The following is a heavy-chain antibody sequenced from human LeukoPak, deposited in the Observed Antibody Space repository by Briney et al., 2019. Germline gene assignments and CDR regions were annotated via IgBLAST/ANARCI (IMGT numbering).Heavy chain of an antibody. J-gene: IGHJ5*02. CDR2: INPNSGGT. CDR3: ARVTYYDFWSGYSSDNWFDP. Sequence: ASVKVSCKASGYTFTGYYMHWVRQAPGQGLEWMGWINPNSGGTNYAQKFQGRVTMTRDTSISTAYMELSRLRSDDTAVYYCARVTYYDFWSGYSSDNWFDPWGQGNLVTVSS. CDR1: GYTFTGYY. V-gene: IGHV1-2*02. D-gene: IGHD3-3*01.